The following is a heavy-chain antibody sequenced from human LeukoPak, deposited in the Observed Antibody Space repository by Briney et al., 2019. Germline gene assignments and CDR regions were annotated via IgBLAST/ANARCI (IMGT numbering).Heavy chain of an antibody. CDR1: GFTFSSYW. V-gene: IGHV3-7*04. Sequence: GGSLRLSCAASGFTFSSYWMCWVCHAPGKGLEWVANIKQDGSEKYYVDSVKDRFTITRDNAKTSLSSQMNSLRAEDTAVYYCARANYDYVWGSYRVYYFDYWGQGTLVTVSS. CDR2: IKQDGSEK. CDR3: ARANYDYVWGSYRVYYFDY. D-gene: IGHD3-16*02. J-gene: IGHJ4*02.